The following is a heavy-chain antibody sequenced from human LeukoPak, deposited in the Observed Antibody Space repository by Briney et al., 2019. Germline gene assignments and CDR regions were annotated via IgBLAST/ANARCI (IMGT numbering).Heavy chain of an antibody. J-gene: IGHJ4*02. V-gene: IGHV3-23*01. D-gene: IGHD3-22*01. CDR1: GFTFSSYA. CDR3: AKGSYYDSSGSFYFDY. Sequence: GGSLRLSCAASGFTFSSYAMSWVRQAPGKGLEWVSGISGSGDNTYCADSVEGRFTISRDNSKNTLYVQVNSLGTEDTAAYYCAKGSYYDSSGSFYFDYWGQGTLVTVSS. CDR2: ISGSGDNT.